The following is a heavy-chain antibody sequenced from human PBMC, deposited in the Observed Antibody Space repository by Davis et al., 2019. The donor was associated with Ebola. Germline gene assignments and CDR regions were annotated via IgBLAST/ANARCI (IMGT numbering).Heavy chain of an antibody. D-gene: IGHD5-18*01. V-gene: IGHV3-21*01. CDR3: ARDLGGGYSYGSV. J-gene: IGHJ3*01. Sequence: PGGSLRLSCAASGFTFSSYSMNWVRQAPGKGLEWVSSISSSSSYIYYADSVKGRFTISRDNAKNSLYLQMNSLRAEDTAVYYCARDLGGGYSYGSVWGQGTMVTVSS. CDR1: GFTFSSYS. CDR2: ISSSSSYI.